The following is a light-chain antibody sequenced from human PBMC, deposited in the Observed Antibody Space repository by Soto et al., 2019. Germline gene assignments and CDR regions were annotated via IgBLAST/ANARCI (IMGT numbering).Light chain of an antibody. J-gene: IGKJ4*01. CDR1: QDIAIY. CDR3: QQLRMYPST. Sequence: IQLTQSPSSLSASVGDRVTITCRASQDIAIYLAWYQQKPGEAPKLLIYAASTLYGGVPSRFSGSGSGTELALTITSLQSEDFATYYCQQLRMYPSTFGGGTRVEIK. V-gene: IGKV1-9*01. CDR2: AAS.